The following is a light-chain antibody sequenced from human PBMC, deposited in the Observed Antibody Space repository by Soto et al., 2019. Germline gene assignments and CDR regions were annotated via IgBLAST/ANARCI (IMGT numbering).Light chain of an antibody. J-gene: IGKJ4*01. CDR2: GTS. CDR3: QQLGNSPRVT. V-gene: IGKV3-20*01. Sequence: IVLPQSPGTLSLSPGERATLSCRASDSVSISYLAWYQQRSGQPPRLLIYGTSTRATGIPGRFSGSGSGTDFTLTISRLEPEDSAVDFCQQLGNSPRVTFGGGNKVEI. CDR1: DSVSISY.